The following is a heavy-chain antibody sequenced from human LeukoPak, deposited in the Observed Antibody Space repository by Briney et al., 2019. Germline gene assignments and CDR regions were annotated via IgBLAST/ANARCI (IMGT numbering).Heavy chain of an antibody. J-gene: IGHJ6*03. CDR1: GYTFTSYG. V-gene: IGHV1-18*01. D-gene: IGHD2-15*01. CDR2: VSTYNDNI. CDR3: ARDLGRYCSGGRCHYYSYYMDV. Sequence: ASVKVSCKPSGYTFTSYGISWVRQAPGQGLEWMGWVSTYNDNIDYAQKFQGRVTMTTDTSTSTAYMELRSLRSDDTAVYYCARDLGRYCSGGRCHYYSYYMDVWGKGTTVTVSS.